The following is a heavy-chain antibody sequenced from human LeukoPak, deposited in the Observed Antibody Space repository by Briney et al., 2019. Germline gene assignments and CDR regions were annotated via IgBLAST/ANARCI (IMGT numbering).Heavy chain of an antibody. CDR3: ARDIAAAGILSTTYYYYGMDV. J-gene: IGHJ6*02. D-gene: IGHD6-13*01. V-gene: IGHV3-21*01. CDR1: GFTFSSYS. CDR2: ISSSSSYI. Sequence: GGSLRLSCAASGFTFSSYSMNWVRQAPGKGLEWVSSISSSSSYIYYADSVKGRFTISRDNAKNSLYLQMNSLRPEDTAVYYCARDIAAAGILSTTYYYYGMDVWGQGTTVTVSS.